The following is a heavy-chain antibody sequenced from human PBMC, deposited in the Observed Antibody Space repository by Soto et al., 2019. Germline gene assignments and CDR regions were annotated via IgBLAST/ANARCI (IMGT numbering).Heavy chain of an antibody. V-gene: IGHV4-61*03. CDR1: GDSLSRGSFY. J-gene: IGHJ1*01. CDR2: IYDSGTT. CDR3: ARRFTFGYFQP. Sequence: QVQLQESGPGLVQPSETLALTCTVSGDSLSRGSFYWSWIRQSPGKGLEWIGHIYDSGTTNYNPSLMGRVTISPDTSMNRFSLTLTSVTAADTAVYYCARRFTFGYFQPWGQGTLVAVSS. D-gene: IGHD3-10*01.